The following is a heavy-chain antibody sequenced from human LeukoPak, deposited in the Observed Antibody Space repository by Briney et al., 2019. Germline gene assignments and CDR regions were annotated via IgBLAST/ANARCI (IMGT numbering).Heavy chain of an antibody. CDR1: GDTFNNYA. D-gene: IGHD2-15*01. J-gene: IGHJ5*02. CDR2: IIPIFGTG. CDR3: AREGARGFCSGGSRYSGIDR. V-gene: IGHV1-69*05. Sequence: SVKVSCKPPGDTFNNYASSCVRQAPGQGLEWMGGIIPIFGTGKYAPKFEGRVTLTTDDSTNTVYMELHRLTSDDTAVYYCAREGARGFCSGGSRYSGIDRWGQGTLVTVS.